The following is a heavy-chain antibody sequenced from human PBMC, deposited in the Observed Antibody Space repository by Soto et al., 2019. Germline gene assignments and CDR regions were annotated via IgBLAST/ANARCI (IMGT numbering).Heavy chain of an antibody. D-gene: IGHD3-22*01. V-gene: IGHV4-59*01. J-gene: IGHJ4*02. Sequence: SETLSLTCTVSGGSISSYYWSWIRQPPGKGLEWIGYIYYSGSTNYNPSLKSRVTISVDTSKNQFSLKLSSVTAEDTAVYYCESVLDYYDKDPDFDYWGQGTLVTVSS. CDR1: GGSISSYY. CDR3: ESVLDYYDKDPDFDY. CDR2: IYYSGST.